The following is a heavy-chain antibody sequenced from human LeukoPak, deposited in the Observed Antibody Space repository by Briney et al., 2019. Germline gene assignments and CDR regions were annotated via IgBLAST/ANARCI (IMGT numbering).Heavy chain of an antibody. J-gene: IGHJ4*02. CDR2: IYSGGST. Sequence: GGSLRLSCAASGFTVSSNYMSWVRQAPGKGLEWVSVIYSGGSTYYADSVKGRFTISRDNSKNTLYLQMNSLRAEGTAVYYCASRLGATGHYFDYWGQGTLVTVSS. CDR1: GFTVSSNY. CDR3: ASRLGATGHYFDY. D-gene: IGHD1-26*01. V-gene: IGHV3-66*02.